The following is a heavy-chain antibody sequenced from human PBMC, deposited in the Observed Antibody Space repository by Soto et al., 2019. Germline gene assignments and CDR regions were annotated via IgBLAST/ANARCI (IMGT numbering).Heavy chain of an antibody. CDR2: IKQDGSEK. CDR3: ARDREADDFWSGYLAFDP. Sequence: GGSLRLSCAASGSTFSSYWMSWVRQAPGKGLEWVANIKQDGSEKYYVDSVKGRFTISRDNAKNSLYLQMNSLRAEDTAVYYCARDREADDFWSGYLAFDPWGQGTLVTVSS. CDR1: GSTFSSYW. V-gene: IGHV3-7*01. J-gene: IGHJ5*02. D-gene: IGHD3-3*01.